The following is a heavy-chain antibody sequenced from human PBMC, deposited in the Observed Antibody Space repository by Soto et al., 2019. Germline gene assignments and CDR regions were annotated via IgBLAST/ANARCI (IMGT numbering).Heavy chain of an antibody. CDR3: ASPENSYGHSMGY. CDR2: IYYSGST. J-gene: IGHJ4*02. D-gene: IGHD5-18*01. Sequence: VAEGSSSGYGGRWIRKPPGKGLEWIGYIYYSGSTNYNPYLKSRVTISVDTSKNQYSLKRSSVTAADTAVYYCASPENSYGHSMGYWGQGTLVT. V-gene: IGHV4-59*01. CDR1: EGSSSGYG.